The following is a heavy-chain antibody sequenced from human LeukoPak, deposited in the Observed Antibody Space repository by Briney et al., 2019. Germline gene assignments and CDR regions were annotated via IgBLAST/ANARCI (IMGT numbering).Heavy chain of an antibody. Sequence: SGPTLVNPSATLSLTCTVSGGSISSYYWSWIRQPPGKGLEWTGYISYSGSTNYNPSLKSRVTISVDTSKNQLSLKLNSVTAADTAVYYCARYIWGSYPTFEDYWGQGSLVTVSS. CDR1: GGSISSYY. D-gene: IGHD3-16*02. CDR2: ISYSGST. J-gene: IGHJ4*02. CDR3: ARYIWGSYPTFEDY. V-gene: IGHV4-59*01.